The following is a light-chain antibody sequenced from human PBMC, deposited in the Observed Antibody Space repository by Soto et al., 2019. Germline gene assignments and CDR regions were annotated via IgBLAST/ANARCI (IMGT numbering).Light chain of an antibody. CDR2: GGS. CDR1: QSVISSY. J-gene: IGKJ2*01. Sequence: VLRQSPGTLSLSPGEEATVSCRASQSVISSYLAWYQQKPGQAPRLLIYGGSTRASGVPDKFSGSWSGADFTLTIRRLEPEDSAVYFCQQFGEAFGQGTKLEIK. V-gene: IGKV3-20*01. CDR3: QQFGEA.